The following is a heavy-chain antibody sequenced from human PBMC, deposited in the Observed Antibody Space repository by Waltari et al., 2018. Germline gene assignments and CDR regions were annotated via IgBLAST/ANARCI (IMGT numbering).Heavy chain of an antibody. CDR2: SIPRVGTA. CDR1: GGTFSSYA. CDR3: ARGLGVGAPRDDYYYMDV. D-gene: IGHD1-26*01. V-gene: IGHV1-69*05. Sequence: QVQLVQSGAEVKKPGSSVKVSCKASGGTFSSYAISWVRPAPGQGLGWMGGSIPRVGTANCAQKLQGRVTITTDESTSKAYMELSSLRREDTAVYYCARGLGVGAPRDDYYYMDVWGKGTTVTVSS. J-gene: IGHJ6*03.